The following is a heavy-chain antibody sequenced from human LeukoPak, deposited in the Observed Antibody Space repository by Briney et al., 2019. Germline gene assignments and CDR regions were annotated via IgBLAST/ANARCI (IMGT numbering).Heavy chain of an antibody. D-gene: IGHD5-12*01. Sequence: GGSLRLSCTASGFTFSNAAMNWVRQAPGKGLEWVSYISSSGSTIYYADSVKGRFTISRDNAKNSLYLQMNSLRAEDTAVYYCARGPFPRSGYGAWGDYWGQGTLVTVSS. CDR2: ISSSGSTI. CDR3: ARGPFPRSGYGAWGDY. V-gene: IGHV3-11*01. J-gene: IGHJ4*02. CDR1: GFTFSNAA.